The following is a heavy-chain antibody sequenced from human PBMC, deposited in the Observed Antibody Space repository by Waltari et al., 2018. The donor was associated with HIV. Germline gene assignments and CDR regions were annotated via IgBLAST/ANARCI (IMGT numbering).Heavy chain of an antibody. CDR2: VHASGKT. V-gene: IGHV4-38-2*02. J-gene: IGHJ4*02. CDR1: GDSVANSYF. D-gene: IGHD3-9*01. CDR3: ARIDKDKSLPRFDL. Sequence: QVQLIESGPGLVKPSETLSLTCNVSGDSVANSYFWGWVRQSPGRGLEWVGSVHASGKTYFTPSLRGRLTLSMDTSKNQFSLRLFFVTDIDTAIYFCARIDKDKSLPRFDLWGQGIQVIVSS.